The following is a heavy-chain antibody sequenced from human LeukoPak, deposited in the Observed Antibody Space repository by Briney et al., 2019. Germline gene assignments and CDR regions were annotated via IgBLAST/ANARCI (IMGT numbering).Heavy chain of an antibody. Sequence: SETLSLTCAVYGGSFSGYYWSWIRQPPGKGLEWIGEINHSGSTNYNPSLKGRVTISVDTSKNQFSLKLSSVTAADTAVYYCARGYSGYGGYYYYGMDVWGKGTTVTVSS. V-gene: IGHV4-34*01. J-gene: IGHJ6*04. CDR1: GGSFSGYY. CDR2: INHSGST. CDR3: ARGYSGYGGYYYYGMDV. D-gene: IGHD5-12*01.